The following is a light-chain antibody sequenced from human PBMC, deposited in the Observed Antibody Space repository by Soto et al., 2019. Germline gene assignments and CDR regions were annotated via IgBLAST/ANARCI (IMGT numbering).Light chain of an antibody. J-gene: IGKJ1*01. Sequence: DIQMTHSPSTLSASLGYRVTITFRSGQSISTWLAWYQQKPGQAPKLLISAASNLESGVPSRFSGSGSGTEFTLTISGLQPDDFATYYCPQSNTYSWPFGQGTKVDI. CDR3: PQSNTYSWP. CDR1: QSISTW. V-gene: IGKV1-5*01. CDR2: AAS.